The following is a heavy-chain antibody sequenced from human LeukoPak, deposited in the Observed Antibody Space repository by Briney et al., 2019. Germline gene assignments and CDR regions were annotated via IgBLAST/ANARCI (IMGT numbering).Heavy chain of an antibody. CDR2: IYYSGST. D-gene: IGHD6-13*01. J-gene: IGHJ1*01. CDR1: GGSISSYY. Sequence: SETLSLTCTVSGGSISSYYWSWIRQPPGRGLEWIGYIYYSGSTNYNPSLKSRVTISVDTSKNQFSLKLSSVTAADTAVYYCARGGSSWLPAEYFQHWGQGTLVTVSS. V-gene: IGHV4-59*01. CDR3: ARGGSSWLPAEYFQH.